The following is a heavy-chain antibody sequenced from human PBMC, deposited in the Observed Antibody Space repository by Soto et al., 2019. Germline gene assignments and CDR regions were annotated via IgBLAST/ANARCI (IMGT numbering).Heavy chain of an antibody. V-gene: IGHV3-23*01. D-gene: IGHD3-16*01. Sequence: EVQLLESGGRLVQPGGSLRLSCAASGFTFSTYAMSWVRQAPGKGLEWVSAISGSGDSTYDADSVKGRFTISRDNSRNTLYLQMTTLRAEDTALYHCAKDHWGSYSGQGTLVTVSS. CDR1: GFTFSTYA. J-gene: IGHJ4*02. CDR2: ISGSGDST. CDR3: AKDHWGSY.